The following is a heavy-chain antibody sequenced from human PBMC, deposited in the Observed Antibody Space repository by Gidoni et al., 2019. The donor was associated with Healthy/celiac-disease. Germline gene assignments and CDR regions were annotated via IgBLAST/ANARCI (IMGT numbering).Heavy chain of an antibody. CDR2: IDSRVCT. Sequence: QVQLHESGPGLVKPAQTLSLTFAVSGGSISSGGYSCSWLRQHQGTGLEWIWYIDSRVCTYSNPSLKSRVTISVDTSKNQFSLKLSSVTAADTAVYYCASKHTSGNLDYWGQGTLVTVSS. CDR1: GGSISSGGYS. V-gene: IGHV4-30-4*07. J-gene: IGHJ4*02. CDR3: ASKHTSGNLDY.